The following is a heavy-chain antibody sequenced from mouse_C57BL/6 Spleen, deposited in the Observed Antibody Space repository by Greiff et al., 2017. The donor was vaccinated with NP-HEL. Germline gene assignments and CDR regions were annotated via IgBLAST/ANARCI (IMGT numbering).Heavy chain of an antibody. V-gene: IGHV6-3*01. D-gene: IGHD2-4*01. CDR1: GFTFSNYW. CDR3: TEWVYYDDDRYFDV. Sequence: EVHLVESGGGLVQPGGSMKLSCVASGFTFSNYWMNWVRQSPEKGLEWVAQIRLKSDNYATHSAESVKGRFTISRDDSKSSVYLQMNNLRAEDTGIYYCTEWVYYDDDRYFDVWGTGTTVTVSS. CDR2: IRLKSDNYAT. J-gene: IGHJ1*03.